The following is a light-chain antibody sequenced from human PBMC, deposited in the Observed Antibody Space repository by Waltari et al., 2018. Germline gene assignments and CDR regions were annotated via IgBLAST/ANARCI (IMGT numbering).Light chain of an antibody. J-gene: IGLJ2*01. CDR1: SSTIGAGYD. V-gene: IGLV1-40*01. CDR2: GNN. CDR3: QSYDSRLAVV. Sequence: QSVLTQPPSVSGAPGQRVTIPCTGSSSTIGAGYDVHWYQQLPGPAPKLLVYGNNNRPSGVPDRFSGSKSGTSASLAITGLQAEDEADYYCQSYDSRLAVVFGGGTKVTVL.